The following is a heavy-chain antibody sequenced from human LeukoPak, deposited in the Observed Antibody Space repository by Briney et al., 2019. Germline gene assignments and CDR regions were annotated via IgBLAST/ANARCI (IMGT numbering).Heavy chain of an antibody. CDR3: VGDDSSSWFGIFDY. CDR1: GFTFTSCA. J-gene: IGHJ4*02. Sequence: GGSLRLSCTASGFTFTSCAMNWVRQTPGKGLEWVSYISASSANIHYADSVKGRFTISRDNAKNTLYLQMNSLRAEDTAVYYCVGDDSSSWFGIFDYWGQGRLVTVSS. CDR2: ISASSANI. V-gene: IGHV3-21*05. D-gene: IGHD6-13*01.